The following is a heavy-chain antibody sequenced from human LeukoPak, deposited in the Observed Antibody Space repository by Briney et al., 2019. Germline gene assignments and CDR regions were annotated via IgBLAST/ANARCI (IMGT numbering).Heavy chain of an antibody. Sequence: ASVKVSCKASGGTFSSFAISWVRQAPGQGLEWMGGIIPNSGDTYYAQNFQGRVTMTRDTSINTAYMELSRLTSDDTAVYYCTRGTGSSWFDPWGQGTLVTVSS. CDR1: GGTFSSFA. CDR2: IIPNSGDT. V-gene: IGHV1-2*02. CDR3: TRGTGSSWFDP. D-gene: IGHD3-10*01. J-gene: IGHJ5*02.